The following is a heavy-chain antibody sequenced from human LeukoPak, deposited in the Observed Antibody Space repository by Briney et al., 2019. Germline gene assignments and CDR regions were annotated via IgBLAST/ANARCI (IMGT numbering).Heavy chain of an antibody. CDR2: IYTGGNT. D-gene: IGHD1-7*01. CDR3: ARLNWNYLYYYYGMDV. Sequence: GGSLRLSCAASGFTVDSNYLSWVRQAPGKGLEWVSTIYTGGNTYYAASVKGRFTISRDFSKNTVFLHMNSLRAEDTAMYYCARLNWNYLYYYYGMDVWGQGTTVTVSS. V-gene: IGHV3-53*01. J-gene: IGHJ6*02. CDR1: GFTVDSNY.